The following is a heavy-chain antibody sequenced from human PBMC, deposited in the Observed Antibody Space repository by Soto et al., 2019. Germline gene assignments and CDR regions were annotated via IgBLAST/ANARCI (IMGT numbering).Heavy chain of an antibody. V-gene: IGHV4-59*01. Sequence: QVQLQESGPGLVKPSETLSLTCTVSGGSISSYYWSWIRQPPGKGLEWIGYIYYSGSTNYNHSLKSRVTIPVDTSKNQSSLKMSSVTAADTAVYYCAREQWLGRPFDYWGQGTLVTVSS. CDR3: AREQWLGRPFDY. D-gene: IGHD6-19*01. CDR1: GGSISSYY. CDR2: IYYSGST. J-gene: IGHJ4*02.